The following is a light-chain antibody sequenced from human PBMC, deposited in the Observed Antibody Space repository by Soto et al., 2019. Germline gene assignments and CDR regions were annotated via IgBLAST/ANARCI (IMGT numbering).Light chain of an antibody. J-gene: IGLJ1*01. CDR2: DIN. V-gene: IGLV2-8*01. CDR3: SSSAGSNNFPYV. CDR1: SSDVGSYDY. Sequence: QSALTQPPSASGSPGQSVTISCTGTSSDVGSYDYASWYQQHPGKAPKLMIYDINKRPSGVPDRFSGSKSGNTASLTVSGLPAEDEADYYCSSSAGSNNFPYVFGTGTKLTVL.